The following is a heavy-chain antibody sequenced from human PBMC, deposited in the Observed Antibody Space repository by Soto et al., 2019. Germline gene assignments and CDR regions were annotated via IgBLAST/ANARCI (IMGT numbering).Heavy chain of an antibody. J-gene: IGHJ4*02. CDR2: ISYDGSSK. Sequence: QVQLEESGGGVVPPGRPLRLSCAASGFTFSRYGMHRVRQAPGKGLEWGAVISYDGSSKYYADSVKGPFTISRDNSKNTLYMQINSQIAEDTAVYYCANAASYYYDSSVYFDYRGQGTLVTVSS. CDR3: ANAASYYYDSSVYFDY. CDR1: GFTFSRYG. D-gene: IGHD3-22*01. V-gene: IGHV3-30*18.